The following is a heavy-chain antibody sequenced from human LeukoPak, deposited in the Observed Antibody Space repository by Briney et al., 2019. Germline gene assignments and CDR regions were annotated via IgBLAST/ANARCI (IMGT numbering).Heavy chain of an antibody. CDR3: ARLGYDYLLYYYMDV. Sequence: SETLSLTCAVSGYSISSGYYCGWIRQPPGKGLEWIGSIYHSGSTYSNPSLKSRVTISVDTSKNQFSLKLSSVTAADTAVYYCARLGYDYLLYYYMDVWGKGTTVTVSS. J-gene: IGHJ6*03. CDR2: IYHSGST. D-gene: IGHD4-11*01. CDR1: GYSISSGYY. V-gene: IGHV4-38-2*01.